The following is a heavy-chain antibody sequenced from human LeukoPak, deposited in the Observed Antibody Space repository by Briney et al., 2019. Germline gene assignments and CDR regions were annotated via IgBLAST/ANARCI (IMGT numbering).Heavy chain of an antibody. V-gene: IGHV4-34*01. D-gene: IGHD1-26*01. CDR2: INHSGST. CDR3: AKASVGARFFDP. J-gene: IGHJ5*02. Sequence: SETLSLTCAVYGGSFSGYYWSWIRQPPGKGLEWIGEINHSGSTNYNPSLKSRVTISVDTSKNQFSLKLSSVTAADTAVYYCAKASVGARFFDPWGQGTLVTVSS. CDR1: GGSFSGYY.